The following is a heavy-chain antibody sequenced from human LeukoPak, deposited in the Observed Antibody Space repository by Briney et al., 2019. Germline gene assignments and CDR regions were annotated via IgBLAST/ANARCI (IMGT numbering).Heavy chain of an antibody. CDR1: GFTFSSYA. V-gene: IGHV3-23*01. Sequence: GGSLRLSCAASGFTFSSYAMSWVRQAPGKGLEWVSAISGSGGSTYYADSAKGRFTISRGNAKNSLYLQMNSLRAEDTAVYYCASTWELLTKVDYWGQGTLVTVSS. CDR3: ASTWELLTKVDY. D-gene: IGHD1-26*01. J-gene: IGHJ4*02. CDR2: ISGSGGST.